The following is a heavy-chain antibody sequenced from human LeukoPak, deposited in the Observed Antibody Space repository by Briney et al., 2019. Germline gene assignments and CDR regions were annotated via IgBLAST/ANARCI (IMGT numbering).Heavy chain of an antibody. Sequence: PSETLSLTCTVSGASVNSDDYYWSWIRQPPGKGLEWIGYIYYNEITFYTPSPKSRATISVDTSKNQFSLKLNSVTAADTAVYYCAREVPTYDSTAHLALPNLFDYWGQGVLVIVSS. CDR2: IYYNEIT. CDR3: AREVPTYDSTAHLALPNLFDY. CDR1: GASVNSDDYY. J-gene: IGHJ4*02. V-gene: IGHV4-30-4*01. D-gene: IGHD3-22*01.